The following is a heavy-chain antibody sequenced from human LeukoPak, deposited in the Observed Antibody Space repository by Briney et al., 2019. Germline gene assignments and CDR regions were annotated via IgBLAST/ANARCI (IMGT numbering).Heavy chain of an antibody. CDR2: TRNKANSYTT. Sequence: GGSLRLSCAASGFTFSDHYIEWGREAPGKGLGCGGRTRNKANSYTTEYAASVKGRFTISRDDSKNLLYLQMNSLRTEDTAVYYCTRHGGRDYYDSTEDAFDIWGQGTMVTVSS. D-gene: IGHD3-22*01. CDR3: TRHGGRDYYDSTEDAFDI. V-gene: IGHV3-72*01. CDR1: GFTFSDHY. J-gene: IGHJ3*02.